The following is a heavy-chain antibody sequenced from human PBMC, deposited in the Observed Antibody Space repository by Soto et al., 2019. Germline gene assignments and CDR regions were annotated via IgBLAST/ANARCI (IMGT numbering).Heavy chain of an antibody. CDR2: IHNSGST. CDR3: ARVLYYDSSGYYP. CDR1: GASIYNGGYF. Sequence: PSETLSLTCSVSGASIYNGGYFWSWIRQSPGKGLEWIGYIHNSGSTNNNPSLKSRVTISVDTSMNQFSLALSSVTAADTAVYYCARVLYYDSSGYYPWGQGTLVTVSS. V-gene: IGHV4-61*08. J-gene: IGHJ5*02. D-gene: IGHD3-22*01.